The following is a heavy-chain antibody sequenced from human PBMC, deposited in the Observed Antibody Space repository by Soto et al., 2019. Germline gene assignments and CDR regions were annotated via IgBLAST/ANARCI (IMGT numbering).Heavy chain of an antibody. CDR3: ARGAIKYYYEAV. V-gene: IGHV3-74*01. CDR2: IKRDGSTT. J-gene: IGHJ6*03. Sequence: GGSLRLSCAASGFTFSDYWMHWVRQAPGKGLEWVSRIKRDGSTTNYADSVKGRFTISRDNAKNTLYLEMNSLRVEDTADYYCARGAIKYYYEAVWGKGTTVTVSS. CDR1: GFTFSDYW.